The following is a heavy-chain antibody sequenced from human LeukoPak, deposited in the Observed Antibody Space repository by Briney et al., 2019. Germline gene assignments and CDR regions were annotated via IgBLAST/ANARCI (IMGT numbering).Heavy chain of an antibody. CDR3: ARLFARVAKFGVVTSGRGDAFDI. CDR2: IYPGDSDT. CDR1: GYSFTSYW. V-gene: IGHV5-51*01. D-gene: IGHD3-3*01. Sequence: GESLKISCKGSGYSFTSYWIGWVRQMPGKGLEWMGIIYPGDSDTRYSPSFQGQVTISADKSISTAYLQWSSLKASDTAMYYCARLFARVAKFGVVTSGRGDAFDIWGQGTMVTVSS. J-gene: IGHJ3*02.